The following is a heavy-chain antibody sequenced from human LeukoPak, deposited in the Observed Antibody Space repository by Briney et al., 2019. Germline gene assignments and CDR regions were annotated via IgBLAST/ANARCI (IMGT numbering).Heavy chain of an antibody. Sequence: PGGSLRLSCAASGFTFSSYWMHWVRQAPGKGLVWVSRINSDGSSTSYADSVKGRFTISRDNAKNTLYLQMNSLRAEDTAVYYCARGWLAETMVVTPYNYWGQGTLVTVSS. V-gene: IGHV3-74*01. D-gene: IGHD4-23*01. CDR3: ARGWLAETMVVTPYNY. CDR1: GFTFSSYW. J-gene: IGHJ4*02. CDR2: INSDGSST.